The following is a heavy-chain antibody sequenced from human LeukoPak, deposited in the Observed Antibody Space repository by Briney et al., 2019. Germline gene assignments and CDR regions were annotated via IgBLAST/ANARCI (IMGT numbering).Heavy chain of an antibody. V-gene: IGHV4-39*07. D-gene: IGHD3-10*01. CDR1: GASISSSGSF. Sequence: PSETLSLTCTVSGASISSSGSFWGWFRQPPGKGLEWIGSIYYSGSTYYNPSLKSRVTMSVDTSKNQFSLKLSSVTAADTAVYYCARDRYYYGSGSYSNFDYWGQGTLVTVSS. CDR3: ARDRYYYGSGSYSNFDY. J-gene: IGHJ4*02. CDR2: IYYSGST.